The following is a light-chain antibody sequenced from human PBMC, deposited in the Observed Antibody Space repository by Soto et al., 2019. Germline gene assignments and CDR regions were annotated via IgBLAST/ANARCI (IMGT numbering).Light chain of an antibody. CDR3: SSYTSSSTPYV. CDR2: EVS. CDR1: SSDVGGYNY. V-gene: IGLV2-14*01. J-gene: IGLJ1*01. Sequence: QSALTQPASVSGSPGQSITISCTGTSSDVGGYNYVPWYQQHPGKAPKLMIYEVSNRPSGVSNRFSGSKSGNTASLTISGLQAEDEADYYCSSYTSSSTPYVFGTGTKLPS.